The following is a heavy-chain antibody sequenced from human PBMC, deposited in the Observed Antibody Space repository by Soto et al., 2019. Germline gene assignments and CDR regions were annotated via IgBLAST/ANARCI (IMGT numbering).Heavy chain of an antibody. J-gene: IGHJ5*02. CDR1: GDPITSGGFY. CDR2: IYYSGGT. Sequence: QVQLQESGPGLVKPSETLSLTCTLSGDPITSGGFYWTWIRQHPAKGLEWIGYIYYSGGTYYNPSLKSRATISVDTSKNPFSLNLSSVTAADTAMYYCARDLRGRRSGRFDPWGQGT. V-gene: IGHV4-31*03. CDR3: ARDLRGRRSGRFDP. D-gene: IGHD3-10*01.